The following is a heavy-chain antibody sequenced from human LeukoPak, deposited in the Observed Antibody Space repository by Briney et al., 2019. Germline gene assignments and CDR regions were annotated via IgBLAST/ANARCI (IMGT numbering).Heavy chain of an antibody. V-gene: IGHV3-48*04. J-gene: IGHJ1*01. CDR2: ISSSSSTI. CDR1: GFTFSGYS. D-gene: IGHD3-9*01. CDR3: ARDILTGSQSRFQH. Sequence: PGGSLRPSCAASGFTFSGYSMTWVRQAPGKGLEWVSYISSSSSTIYYADSVKGRFTISRDNAKNSLYLQMNSLRAEDTAVYYCARDILTGSQSRFQHWGQGTLVTVSS.